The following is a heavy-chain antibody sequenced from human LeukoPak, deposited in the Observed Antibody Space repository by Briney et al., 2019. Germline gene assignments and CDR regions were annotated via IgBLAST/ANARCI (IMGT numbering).Heavy chain of an antibody. V-gene: IGHV3-33*01. CDR2: IWYDGSNK. D-gene: IGHD2-2*01. Sequence: GGSLRLSCAASGFTFSSYGMHWVRQAPGKGLEWVAVIWYDGSNKYYADSVKGRFTISRDNSKNTLYLQMNSLRAEDTAVYYCARATLPTALNHYYYYGMDVWGQGTTVTVSS. CDR1: GFTFSSYG. CDR3: ARATLPTALNHYYYYGMDV. J-gene: IGHJ6*02.